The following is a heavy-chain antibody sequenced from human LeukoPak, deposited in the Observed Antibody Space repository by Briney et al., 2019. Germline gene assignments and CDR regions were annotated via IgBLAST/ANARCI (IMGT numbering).Heavy chain of an antibody. V-gene: IGHV4-59*11. CDR1: GGSISSHY. Sequence: PSETLSLTCTVSGGSISSHYWSWIRQPPGKGLEWIGYIYYSGSTNYNPSLKSRVTISVDTSKNQFSLKLSSVTAADTAEYYCARRVYYYGLDVWGQGTTVTVSS. CDR2: IYYSGST. J-gene: IGHJ6*02. CDR3: ARRVYYYGLDV.